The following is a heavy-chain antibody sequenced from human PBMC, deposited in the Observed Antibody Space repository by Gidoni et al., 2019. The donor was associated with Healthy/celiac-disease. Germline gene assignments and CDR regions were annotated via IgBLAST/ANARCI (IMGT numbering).Heavy chain of an antibody. Sequence: QVQLQQWGAGLLKPSETLSLTCAVYGGSFSGDYWSWIRQHPGKGLEGIGEINHSGSTNYNPSLKSRVTISVDTSKNQFSLKLSSVTAADTAVYYCARGIAAAGYNWFDPWGQGTLVTVSS. CDR3: ARGIAAAGYNWFDP. V-gene: IGHV4-34*01. J-gene: IGHJ5*02. D-gene: IGHD6-13*01. CDR1: GGSFSGDY. CDR2: INHSGST.